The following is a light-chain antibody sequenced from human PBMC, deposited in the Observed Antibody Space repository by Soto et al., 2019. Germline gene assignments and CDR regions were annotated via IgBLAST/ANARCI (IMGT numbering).Light chain of an antibody. CDR1: SSDVGAYNR. CDR3: TSFTSNNTWV. J-gene: IGLJ3*02. V-gene: IGLV2-14*01. Sequence: QSALTQPASVSGSPGQSITIACTGTSSDVGAYNRVSWSQQHPGKAPKLMIYEVSNRPSGVSDRFSGSKSGNTASLTISGLQPEDEAHYYCTSFTSNNTWVFGGGTKLTVL. CDR2: EVS.